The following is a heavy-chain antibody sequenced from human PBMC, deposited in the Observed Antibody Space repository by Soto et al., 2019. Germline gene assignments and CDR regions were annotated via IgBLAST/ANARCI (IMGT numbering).Heavy chain of an antibody. CDR3: ARGGYCSGGSCYRNWFDP. Sequence: QVQLVQSGAEVKKPGASVKVSCKASGYTFTSYDINWVRQATGQGLEWMGWMNPNSGNTGYAQKFQGTVTMTRNTSISTAYMELSSLRSEDTAVYYCARGGYCSGGSCYRNWFDPWGQGTLVTVSS. V-gene: IGHV1-8*01. CDR2: MNPNSGNT. J-gene: IGHJ5*02. CDR1: GYTFTSYD. D-gene: IGHD2-15*01.